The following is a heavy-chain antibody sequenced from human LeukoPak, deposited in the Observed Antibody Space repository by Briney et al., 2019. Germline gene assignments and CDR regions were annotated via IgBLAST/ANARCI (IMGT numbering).Heavy chain of an antibody. J-gene: IGHJ4*02. CDR1: GFTFSSYS. V-gene: IGHV3-21*01. D-gene: IGHD2-2*01. CDR2: ISSSSSYI. CDR3: AKDGDSSTSSLN. Sequence: GGSLRLSCAASGFTFSSYSMNWVRQAPGRGLEWVSSISSSSSYIYYADSVKGRFTISRDNAKNSLYLQMNSLRAEDTAVYSCAKDGDSSTSSLNCGQGTLVTVSS.